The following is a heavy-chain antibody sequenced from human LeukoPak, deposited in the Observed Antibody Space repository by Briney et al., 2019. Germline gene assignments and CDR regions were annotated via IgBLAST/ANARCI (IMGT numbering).Heavy chain of an antibody. CDR3: ARGLYDSSVYYLDY. V-gene: IGHV3-13*01. CDR2: IGTAGDT. Sequence: GGSLRLSCAASGFTFSSYDMHWVRQATGKGLEWVSAIGTAGDTYYPGSVKGRFTISRENAKNSLYLQMNSLRAGDTAVYYCARGLYDSSVYYLDYWGQGTLVTVSS. CDR1: GFTFSSYD. D-gene: IGHD3-22*01. J-gene: IGHJ4*02.